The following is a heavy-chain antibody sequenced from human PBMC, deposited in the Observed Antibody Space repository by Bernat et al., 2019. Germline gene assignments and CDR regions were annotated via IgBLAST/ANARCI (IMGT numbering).Heavy chain of an antibody. D-gene: IGHD5-18*01. CDR2: IKQDGSEK. Sequence: EVQLVESGGGLVQPGGSLRLSCAASGFTFSSYWMSWVRQAPGKGLEWVANIKQDGSEKCYVDSVKGRFTISRDNAKNSLYLQMNSLRAEDTAVYYCARSLSDTATLPHYYYGMDVWGQGTTVTVSS. CDR1: GFTFSSYW. V-gene: IGHV3-7*03. CDR3: ARSLSDTATLPHYYYGMDV. J-gene: IGHJ6*02.